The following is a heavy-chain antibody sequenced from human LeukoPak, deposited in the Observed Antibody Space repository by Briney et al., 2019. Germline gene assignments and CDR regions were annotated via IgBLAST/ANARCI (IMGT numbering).Heavy chain of an antibody. D-gene: IGHD2-21*02. J-gene: IGHJ3*02. CDR2: INPNSGGT. CDR3: ARADRVVVTALNDAFDI. CDR1: GYTFTGYY. Sequence: ASVKVSCKASGYTFTGYYMHWVRQAPGQGLEWMGWINPNSGGTNYAQKFQGRVTMTRDTSISTAYMELSRLRSDDTAVYYCARADRVVVTALNDAFDIWGQGTMVTVSS. V-gene: IGHV1-2*02.